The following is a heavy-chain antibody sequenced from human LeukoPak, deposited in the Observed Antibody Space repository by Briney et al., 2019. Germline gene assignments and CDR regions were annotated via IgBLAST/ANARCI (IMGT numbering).Heavy chain of an antibody. J-gene: IGHJ5*02. Sequence: PSETLSLTCTVSGGSISSYYWSWIRQPPGKGLEWIGYIYYSGSTNYNPSLKSRVTISVDTSKNQFSLELSSVTAADTAVYYCASQGLRFSLSGFWFDPWGQGTLVTVSS. CDR1: GGSISSYY. D-gene: IGHD3-3*01. CDR2: IYYSGST. V-gene: IGHV4-59*08. CDR3: ASQGLRFSLSGFWFDP.